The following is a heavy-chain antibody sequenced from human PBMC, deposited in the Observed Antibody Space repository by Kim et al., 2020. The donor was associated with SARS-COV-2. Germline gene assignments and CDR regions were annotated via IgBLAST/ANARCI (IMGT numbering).Heavy chain of an antibody. Sequence: GGSLRLSCAASGFTFDDYAMHWVRQAPGKGLEWVSGISWNSGSIGYADSVKGRFTISRDNAKNSLYLQMNSLRAEDTALYYCAKASVTRIAAGHTENWYFDLWGRGTLVTVSS. D-gene: IGHD6-13*01. CDR1: GFTFDDYA. CDR3: AKASVTRIAAGHTENWYFDL. J-gene: IGHJ2*01. V-gene: IGHV3-9*01. CDR2: ISWNSGSI.